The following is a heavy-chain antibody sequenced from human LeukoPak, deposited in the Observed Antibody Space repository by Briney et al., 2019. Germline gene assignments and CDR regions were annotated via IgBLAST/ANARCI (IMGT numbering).Heavy chain of an antibody. Sequence: PGGSLRLSCSASGFSFSSYALHWVRPAPGKGLQYVSGINSYGDNTYYADSVRGRFTISRDNSKNTVFLQMSSLRAEDTALYYCVKTMIPFGGLIRTDAFDIWGPGTTVTVSS. J-gene: IGHJ3*02. CDR2: INSYGDNT. CDR1: GFSFSSYA. V-gene: IGHV3-64D*06. CDR3: VKTMIPFGGLIRTDAFDI. D-gene: IGHD3-16*01.